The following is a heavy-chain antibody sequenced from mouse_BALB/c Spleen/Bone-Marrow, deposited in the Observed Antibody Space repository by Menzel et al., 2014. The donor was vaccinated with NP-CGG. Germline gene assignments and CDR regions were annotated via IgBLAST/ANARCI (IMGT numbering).Heavy chain of an antibody. V-gene: IGHV1-9*01. Sequence: VKLVESGAELMKPGASVKISCKATGYTFSSYWIEWVKQRPGHGLEWIGEILPGSGSTNYNEKFKGKATFTADTSSNTAYMQLRSLTSEESVSNYGARFDYNSDYFDYWGQGPTLTVSS. CDR1: GYTFSSYW. CDR2: ILPGSGST. CDR3: ARFDYNSDYFDY. D-gene: IGHD2-4*01. J-gene: IGHJ2*01.